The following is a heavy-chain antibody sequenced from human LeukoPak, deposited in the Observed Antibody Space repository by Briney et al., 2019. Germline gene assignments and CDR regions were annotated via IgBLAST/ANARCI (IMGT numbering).Heavy chain of an antibody. CDR3: ARDLGVVAALFYGMDV. Sequence: SETLSLTCTVSGGSISSSSYYWGWIRQPPGKGLEWIGSIYYSGSTYYNPSLKSRVTISVDTSKNQFSLKLSSVTAADTAVYYCARDLGVVAALFYGMDVWGQGTTVTVSS. CDR2: IYYSGST. V-gene: IGHV4-39*02. D-gene: IGHD2-15*01. J-gene: IGHJ6*02. CDR1: GGSISSSSYY.